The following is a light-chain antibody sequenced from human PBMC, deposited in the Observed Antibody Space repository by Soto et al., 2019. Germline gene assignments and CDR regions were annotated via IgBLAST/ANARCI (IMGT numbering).Light chain of an antibody. CDR1: QSLLHITGETF. V-gene: IGKV2D-29*02. CDR2: EVS. CDR3: MQSTQLPPT. Sequence: DVVMTQTTLSLSVAPGQPASISCKSSQSLLHITGETFLFWYLQKPGQSPQLLIYEVSTRVSGVPDRFSGSGSGTDFTLEISRVETDDVSIYYCMQSTQLPPTFAQGRLLEI. J-gene: IGKJ5*01.